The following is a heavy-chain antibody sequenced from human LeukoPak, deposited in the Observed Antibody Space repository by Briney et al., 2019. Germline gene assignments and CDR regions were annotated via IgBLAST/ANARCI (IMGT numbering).Heavy chain of an antibody. CDR2: FDPEDGET. D-gene: IGHD4-23*01. CDR1: GYTLTELS. V-gene: IGHV1-24*01. J-gene: IGHJ5*02. Sequence: ASVEVSCKVSGYTLTELSMHWVRQAPGKGLEWMGGFDPEDGETIYAQKFQGRVTMTEDTSTDTAYMELSSLRSEDTAVYYCARDNSVEDTAWWFDPWGQGTLVTVSS. CDR3: ARDNSVEDTAWWFDP.